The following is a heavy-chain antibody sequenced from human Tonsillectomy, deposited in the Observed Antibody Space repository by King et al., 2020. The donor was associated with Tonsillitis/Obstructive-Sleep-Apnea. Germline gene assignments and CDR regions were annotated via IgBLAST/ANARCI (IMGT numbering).Heavy chain of an antibody. Sequence: QLVQSGGEVKQPGASVKVSCKASDYTFTSYGISWVRQAPGQGLEWMGWISGYNGKIYYAQKFQGRVTMTTDTSTRTAYMELRSLRSDDTAVYYCARDVYDSTDTFDIWGQGTMVTVSS. CDR2: ISGYNGKI. CDR3: ARDVYDSTDTFDI. J-gene: IGHJ3*02. V-gene: IGHV1-18*01. CDR1: DYTFTSYG. D-gene: IGHD3-22*01.